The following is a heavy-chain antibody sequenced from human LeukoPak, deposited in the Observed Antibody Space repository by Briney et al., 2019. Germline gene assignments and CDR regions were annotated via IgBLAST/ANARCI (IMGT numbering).Heavy chain of an antibody. Sequence: GGSLRLSCAASGFTFSSYGMSWVRQAPGKGLEWVSVIRGTGDSTYYADSVKGRFTISRDNSKNSLYLQMNSLRAEDTAVYYCAELGITMIGGVWGKGTTVTISS. J-gene: IGHJ6*04. CDR1: GFTFSSYG. CDR3: AELGITMIGGV. D-gene: IGHD3-10*02. V-gene: IGHV3-23*01. CDR2: IRGTGDST.